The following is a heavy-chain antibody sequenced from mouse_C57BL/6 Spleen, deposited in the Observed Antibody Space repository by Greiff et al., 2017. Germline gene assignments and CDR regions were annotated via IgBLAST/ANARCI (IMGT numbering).Heavy chain of an antibody. J-gene: IGHJ4*01. V-gene: IGHV2-3*01. CDR1: GFSLTSYG. D-gene: IGHD2-2*01. CDR3: AKDGFYAYGYAMDY. CDR2: IWGDGST. Sequence: QVQLKESGPGLVAPSQSLSITCTVSGFSLTSYGVSWVRQPPGKGLEWLGVIWGDGSTTYYSALISRLGISKENYKSQVFIKLNSLRTEDTATYYVAKDGFYAYGYAMDYWGQGTSVTVSS.